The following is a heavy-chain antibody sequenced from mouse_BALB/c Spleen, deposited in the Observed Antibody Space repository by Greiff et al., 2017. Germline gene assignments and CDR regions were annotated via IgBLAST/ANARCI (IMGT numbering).Heavy chain of an antibody. CDR1: GYTFTSYV. V-gene: IGHV1-14*01. D-gene: IGHD2-2*01. CDR2: INPYNDGT. CDR3: ARGYGYDEGGFDY. Sequence: EVKLMESGPELVKPGASVKMSCKASGYTFTSYVMHWVKKKPGQGLEWIGYINPYNDGTKYNEKFKGKATLTSDKSSSTAYMELSSLTSEDSAVYYCARGYGYDEGGFDYWGQGTTLTVSS. J-gene: IGHJ2*01.